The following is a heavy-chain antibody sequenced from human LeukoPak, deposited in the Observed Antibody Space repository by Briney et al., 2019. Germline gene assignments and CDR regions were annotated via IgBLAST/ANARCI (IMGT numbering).Heavy chain of an antibody. J-gene: IGHJ4*02. Sequence: PGGSLRLSCEVSGLTMTTNHLSWVRQAPGEGLEWVSVISGGGSADYSDSVKGRFTISKDTSRNTLYLQMNSLRVDDTATYYCATGYSNGWQPRYFDWWGQGTLVTVSS. CDR3: ATGYSNGWQPRYFDW. CDR1: GLTMTTNH. V-gene: IGHV3-66*01. D-gene: IGHD6-19*01. CDR2: ISGGGSA.